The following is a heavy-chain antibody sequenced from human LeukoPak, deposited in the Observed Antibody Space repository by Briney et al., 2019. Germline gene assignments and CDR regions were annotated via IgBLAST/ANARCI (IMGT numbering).Heavy chain of an antibody. J-gene: IGHJ4*02. Sequence: GGSLRLSCAASGFTFSNYAMSWVRQAPGKGLEWVSAISGSGGSTYYADSVKGRFTISRDNSKNTLYLQMNSLRAEDTAVYYCAKGVDGSRYYFDYWGQGTLVTVSS. CDR3: AKGVDGSRYYFDY. D-gene: IGHD2-2*01. CDR2: ISGSGGST. CDR1: GFTFSNYA. V-gene: IGHV3-23*01.